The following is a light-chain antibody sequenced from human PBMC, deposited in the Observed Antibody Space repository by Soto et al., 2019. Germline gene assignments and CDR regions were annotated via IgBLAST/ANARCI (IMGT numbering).Light chain of an antibody. CDR1: NSNIGAGFG. Sequence: QSVLTQPPSVSGAPGQRVTISCTGSNSNIGAGFGVQWYQQFPRTAPRLLIYSNTNRPSGVPDRFSASKSGTSASLAITGLRAEDEADYYCQSFDSKVLTLIFGVGTKLTVL. CDR3: QSFDSKVLTLI. J-gene: IGLJ2*01. V-gene: IGLV1-40*01. CDR2: SNT.